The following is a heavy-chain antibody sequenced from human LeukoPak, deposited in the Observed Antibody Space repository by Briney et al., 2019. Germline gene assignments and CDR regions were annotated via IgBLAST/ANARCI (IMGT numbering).Heavy chain of an antibody. D-gene: IGHD3-22*01. V-gene: IGHV3-64*04. CDR2: ISSNGGST. CDR3: ARGAYYYED. J-gene: IGHJ4*02. CDR1: GFTFSSYA. Sequence: GGSLRLSCSASGFTFSSYAMHWVRQAPGKGLEYVSAISSNGGSTYYADSVKGRFTISRDNAKNSLYLQMNSLRAEDTAVYYCARGAYYYEDWGQGTLVTVSS.